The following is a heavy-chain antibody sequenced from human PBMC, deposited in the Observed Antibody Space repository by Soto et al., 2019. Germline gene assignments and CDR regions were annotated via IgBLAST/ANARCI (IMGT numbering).Heavy chain of an antibody. CDR1: GYSISNGDC. CDR3: PRNTSTCFDS. V-gene: IGHV4-38-2*01. CDR2: VYDGGST. J-gene: IGHJ4*02. Sequence: PSETLSLTCVVSGYSISNGDCWGWSRQPPGKGLEWFGCVYDGGSTHYHPTLRGRIAISADTLKSQFSLKLTSVTAAHTAMSFCPRNTSTCFDSWGQGIPVAVSS.